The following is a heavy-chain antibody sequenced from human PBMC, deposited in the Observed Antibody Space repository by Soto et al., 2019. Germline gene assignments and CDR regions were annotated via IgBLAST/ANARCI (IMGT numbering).Heavy chain of an antibody. CDR3: AKPTCSGGSCYYFDY. CDR1: GFTFSSYA. D-gene: IGHD2-15*01. V-gene: IGHV3-23*01. Sequence: EVQLLESGGGLVQPGGSLRLSCAASGFTFSSYAMSWVRQAPGKGLEWVSAISGSGGSTYYADSVKGRFTISRDNSKNTLYLQMNSLRAEDTAVYYGAKPTCSGGSCYYFDYWGQGTLVTVSS. J-gene: IGHJ4*02. CDR2: ISGSGGST.